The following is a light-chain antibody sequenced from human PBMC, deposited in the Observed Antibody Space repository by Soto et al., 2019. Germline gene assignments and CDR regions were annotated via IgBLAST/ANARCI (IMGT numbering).Light chain of an antibody. CDR1: HRVSSY. J-gene: IGKJ4*01. Sequence: EILMTQSPAPRSVSPGESATLSCRASHRVSSYLAWYQQKPGQAPMLLIYGASTRATGIPARFSGSGSGTVFTRTISSLQSEDFAVYFCQQYNNWPLTLGGGTKVEIK. V-gene: IGKV3-15*01. CDR2: GAS. CDR3: QQYNNWPLT.